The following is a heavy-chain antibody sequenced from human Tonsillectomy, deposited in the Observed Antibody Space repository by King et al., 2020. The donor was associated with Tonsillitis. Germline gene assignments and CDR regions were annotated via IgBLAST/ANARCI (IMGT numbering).Heavy chain of an antibody. CDR2: IGTKGYGGTM. CDR1: GFSFGDYA. V-gene: IGHV3-49*03. Sequence: DVQLVESGGGLVQPGRSLRLSCSGSGFSFGDYAMSWFRQAPGKGLEWVTFIGTKGYGGTMKYAASVKDRFTISRDDSKAIAYLQMNSLQAEDTGVYFCASLSYNWNYEDHWGQGTLVTVSS. CDR3: ASLSYNWNYEDH. J-gene: IGHJ4*02. D-gene: IGHD1-7*01.